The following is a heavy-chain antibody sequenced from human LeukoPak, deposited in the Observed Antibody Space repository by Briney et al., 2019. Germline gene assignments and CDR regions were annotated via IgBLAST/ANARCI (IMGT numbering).Heavy chain of an antibody. Sequence: TSETLSLTCTVSGGSIRSWNDYWGWIRQPPGKGLEWIGSIYYSGSTYYNPSLKSRVTISVDTSKNQFSLKLSSVTAADTAVYYCARDWRSYYDFWSGQYYFDYWGQGTLVTVSS. D-gene: IGHD3-3*01. J-gene: IGHJ4*02. CDR3: ARDWRSYYDFWSGQYYFDY. CDR1: GGSIRSWNDY. CDR2: IYYSGST. V-gene: IGHV4-39*07.